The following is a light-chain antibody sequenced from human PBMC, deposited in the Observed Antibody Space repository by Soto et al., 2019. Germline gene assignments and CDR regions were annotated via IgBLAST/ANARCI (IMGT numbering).Light chain of an antibody. CDR2: GAF. CDR3: QQYKNWPPLT. J-gene: IGKJ4*01. V-gene: IGKV3-15*01. CDR1: QSVSYN. Sequence: EIVMTQSPATLSVSPGETATLSCRASQSVSYNLAWYQQKPGQGPRLLIYGAFTRATGIPARFSGSGSGTEFTLTISSLQSEDVAVYYGQQYKNWPPLTVGGGTKVEIK.